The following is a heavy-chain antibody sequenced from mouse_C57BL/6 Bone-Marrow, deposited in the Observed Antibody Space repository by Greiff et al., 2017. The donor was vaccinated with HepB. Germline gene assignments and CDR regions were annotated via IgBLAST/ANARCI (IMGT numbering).Heavy chain of an antibody. J-gene: IGHJ2*01. Sequence: QVQLQQPGAELVKPGASVKLSCKASGYTFTSYWMHWVKQRPGQGLEWIGEIDPSDSYTNYNQKFKGKSTLTVDKSSSTAYMQLSSLTSEDSAVYYCGGPFDYWGQGTTLTVSS. CDR3: GGPFDY. CDR2: IDPSDSYT. V-gene: IGHV1-69*01. CDR1: GYTFTSYW.